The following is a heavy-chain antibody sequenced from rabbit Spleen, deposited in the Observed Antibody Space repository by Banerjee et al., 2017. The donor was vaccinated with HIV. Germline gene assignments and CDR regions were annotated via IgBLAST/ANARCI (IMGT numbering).Heavy chain of an antibody. J-gene: IGHJ4*01. D-gene: IGHD8-1*01. Sequence: QLEGFGGGLGQPGGSLTTTRTASGFSISSFYINLGRQAPGKGLEWIGYIDPVFGITYYANWVNGRFSISRENAQNTVFLQMTSLTAADTATYFCARDGAGGSYFALWGPGTLVTVS. CDR1: GFSISSFY. CDR2: IDPVFGIT. V-gene: IGHV1S7*01. CDR3: ARDGAGGSYFAL.